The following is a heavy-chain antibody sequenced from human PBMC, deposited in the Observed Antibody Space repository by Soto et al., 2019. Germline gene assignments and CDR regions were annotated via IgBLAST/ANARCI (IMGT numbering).Heavy chain of an antibody. D-gene: IGHD2-15*01. CDR1: GVSIHNSHSF. Sequence: KTSETLSLTCAVSGVSIHNSHSFWGWIRQPPGKGLEFIGSAYYSGGANYNPSLKSRVTVSIDTSNNQFSLRVNSVTAADTAVYYCGRVVEGATRHTDFDSWGQGILVTVSS. CDR2: AYYSGGA. CDR3: GRVVEGATRHTDFDS. V-gene: IGHV4-39*01. J-gene: IGHJ5*01.